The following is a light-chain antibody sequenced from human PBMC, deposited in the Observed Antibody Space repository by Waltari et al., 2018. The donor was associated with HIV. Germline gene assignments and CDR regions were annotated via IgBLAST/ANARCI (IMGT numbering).Light chain of an antibody. CDR1: NIGSKR. J-gene: IGLJ1*01. CDR3: QVWDSSSDHYV. CDR2: DDS. V-gene: IGLV3-21*02. Sequence: SYVLTQSPSVSVAPGQTARIICGGNNIGSKRVHWYQQRPGQAPVLVVYDDSDRPSGIPERFSGSNSGNTATLTISRFEAGDEADYYCQVWDSSSDHYVFGTGTKVTVL.